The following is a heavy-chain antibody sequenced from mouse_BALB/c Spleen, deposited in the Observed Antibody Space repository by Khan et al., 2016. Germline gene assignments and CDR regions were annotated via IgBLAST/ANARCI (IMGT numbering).Heavy chain of an antibody. CDR1: GFDFSRYW. D-gene: IGHD2-3*01. Sequence: EVKLLESGGGLVQPGGSLNLSCAASGFDFSRYWMSWARQAPGKGQEWIGEINPGSSTINYTPSLTDKFIISRDNAKNTLYLQMSKVRSEDTALYYCAMCYDGYRGMDYWSQGTSVTVSS. CDR2: INPGSSTI. J-gene: IGHJ4*01. CDR3: AMCYDGYRGMDY. V-gene: IGHV4-2*02.